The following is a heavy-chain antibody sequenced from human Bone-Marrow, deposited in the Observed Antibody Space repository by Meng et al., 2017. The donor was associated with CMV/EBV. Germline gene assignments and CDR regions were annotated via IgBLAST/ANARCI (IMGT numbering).Heavy chain of an antibody. V-gene: IGHV3-23*01. CDR1: GFTFSSYA. CDR2: ISGSGGST. J-gene: IGHJ4*02. D-gene: IGHD3-10*01. Sequence: GESLKISCAASGFTFSSYAMSWVRQAPGKGLEWVSAISGSGGSTYYADSVKGRFTISRDNSKNTLYLQMNSLRAEDTAVYYCASRGGAEDIDYWGQGTLVTVSS. CDR3: ASRGGAEDIDY.